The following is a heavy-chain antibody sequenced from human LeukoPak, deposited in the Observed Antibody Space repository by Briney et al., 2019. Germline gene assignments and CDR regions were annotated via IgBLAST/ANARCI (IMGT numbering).Heavy chain of an antibody. J-gene: IGHJ4*02. CDR3: TTPQLWLRGALGY. CDR2: IRSKAYGGTT. D-gene: IGHD5-18*01. Sequence: PGGSLRLSCTASGFTFGDYAMSWVRQAPGKGLEWVGFIRSKAYGGTTEYAASVKGRFTISRDDSKSIAYLQMNSLKTEDTAVYYCTTPQLWLRGALGYWGQGALVTVTS. V-gene: IGHV3-49*04. CDR1: GFTFGDYA.